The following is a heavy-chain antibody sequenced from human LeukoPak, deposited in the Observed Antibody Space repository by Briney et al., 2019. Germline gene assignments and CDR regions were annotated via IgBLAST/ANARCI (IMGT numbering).Heavy chain of an antibody. CDR2: ISGSGGTT. V-gene: IGHV3-23*01. CDR1: GFTFSSYA. D-gene: IGHD3-3*01. Sequence: GGSLRLSCAASGFTFSSYAMNWVRQAPGKGLEWVSTISGSGGTTYYADSVKGRFTISRDNSKNTLYLQMNSLRAEDTAIYYCAKGFDFWSAYYWADAFDMWGQGTMVTVSS. J-gene: IGHJ3*02. CDR3: AKGFDFWSAYYWADAFDM.